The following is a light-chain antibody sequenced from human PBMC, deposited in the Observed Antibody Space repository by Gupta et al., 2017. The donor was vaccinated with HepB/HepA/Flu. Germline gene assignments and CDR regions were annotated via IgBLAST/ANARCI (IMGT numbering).Light chain of an antibody. CDR2: NND. V-gene: IGLV1-44*01. CDR3: AAWDETLNGLV. CDR1: DSNIGSNT. Sequence: QSLLTQPPSASGTPGQSVTISCSGRDSNIGSNTVNWYQHLPGTTPKLLIYNNDQRPSGVPDRFSGSKSGTSASLAISGLQSEDEADFYCAAWDETLNGLVFGGGTKLTVL. J-gene: IGLJ3*02.